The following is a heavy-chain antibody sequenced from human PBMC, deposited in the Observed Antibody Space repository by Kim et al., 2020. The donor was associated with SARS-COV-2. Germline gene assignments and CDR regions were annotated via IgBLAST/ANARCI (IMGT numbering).Heavy chain of an antibody. CDR3: ARVPPTVDTSGAITDWYFDL. J-gene: IGHJ2*01. Sequence: ASVKVSCKASGYTFTSYGISWVRQAPGQGLEWMGWISAYNGNTNYAQKLQGRVTMTTDTSTSTAYMELRSLRSDDTAVYYCARVPPTVDTSGAITDWYFDLWGRGTLVTVSS. V-gene: IGHV1-18*01. D-gene: IGHD2-15*01. CDR2: ISAYNGNT. CDR1: GYTFTSYG.